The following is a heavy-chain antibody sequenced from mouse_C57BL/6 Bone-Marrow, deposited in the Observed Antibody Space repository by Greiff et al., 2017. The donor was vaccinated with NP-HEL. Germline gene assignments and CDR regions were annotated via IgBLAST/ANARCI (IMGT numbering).Heavy chain of an antibody. CDR1: GFTFSSYA. V-gene: IGHV5-4*01. CDR2: ISDGGSYT. CDR3: ARDDDDGEAGDY. Sequence: EVQLVESGGGLVKPGGSLKLSCAASGFTFSSYAMSWVRQTPEKRLEWVATISDGGSYTYYPDTVQGRCTISRDTAKNNLYLQMSHLKSEDTAMYDCARDDDDGEAGDYWGQGTTLTVSS. D-gene: IGHD2-4*01. J-gene: IGHJ2*01.